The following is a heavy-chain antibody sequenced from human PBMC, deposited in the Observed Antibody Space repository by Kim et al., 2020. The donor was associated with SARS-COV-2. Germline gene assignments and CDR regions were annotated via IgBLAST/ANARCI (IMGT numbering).Heavy chain of an antibody. V-gene: IGHV3-30-3*01. Sequence: GGSLRLSCAASGFTFTNYAMHWVRQAPGKGLEWVATLSYEGSKIYYADSLKGRFTISRDNSKNTLYLQMNSLRPEDTAVYFCARTLDILHFWSGRPLGHWGQGVLVTVSS. J-gene: IGHJ4*02. CDR1: GFTFTNYA. D-gene: IGHD3-3*01. CDR3: ARTLDILHFWSGRPLGH. CDR2: LSYEGSKI.